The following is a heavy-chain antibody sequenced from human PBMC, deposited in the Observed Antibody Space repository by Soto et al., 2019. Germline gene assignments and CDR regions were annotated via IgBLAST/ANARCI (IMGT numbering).Heavy chain of an antibody. Sequence: GGSLRLSCAASGFIFGDYYMNWIRQAPGKGLEWLSYISSRGSSVYYADSVRGRFTISRDNAKNSMYLQMNSLRAEDTAVYYCARDKHFSTSMWNLDVWGQGTTVTVSS. D-gene: IGHD1-1*01. V-gene: IGHV3-11*01. CDR1: GFIFGDYY. CDR3: ARDKHFSTSMWNLDV. CDR2: ISSRGSSV. J-gene: IGHJ6*02.